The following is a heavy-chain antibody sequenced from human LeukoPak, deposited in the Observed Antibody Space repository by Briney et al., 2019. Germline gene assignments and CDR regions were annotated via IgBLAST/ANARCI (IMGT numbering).Heavy chain of an antibody. J-gene: IGHJ4*02. CDR1: GGSISSSSYY. CDR2: IYYSGST. D-gene: IGHD3-9*01. CDR3: ARDLLPIF. Sequence: PSETLSLTCTVSGGSISSSSYYWGWIRQPPGKGLEWIGSIYYSGSTYYNPSLKSRVTISVDTSKNQFSLKLSSVTAADTAVYYCARDLLPIFWGQGTLVTVSS. V-gene: IGHV4-39*07.